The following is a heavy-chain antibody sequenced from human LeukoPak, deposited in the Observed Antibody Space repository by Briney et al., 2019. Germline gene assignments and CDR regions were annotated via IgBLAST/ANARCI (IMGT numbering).Heavy chain of an antibody. CDR2: IDPNNSYT. J-gene: IGHJ4*02. V-gene: IGHV5-10-1*01. D-gene: IGHD5-18*01. CDR1: GYSSTSYW. CDR3: ARHVRYRYGYGY. Sequence: SMKISCKGSGYSSTSYWISWWRQMPAKDREGMGRIDPNNSYTNYSPSLQGHVTISADKSLSTAYLQWSSLKASDTAMYYCARHVRYRYGYGYWGQGTLVTVSS.